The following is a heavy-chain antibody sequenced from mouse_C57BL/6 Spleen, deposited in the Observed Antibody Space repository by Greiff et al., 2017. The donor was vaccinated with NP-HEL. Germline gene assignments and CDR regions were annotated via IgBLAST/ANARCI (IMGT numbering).Heavy chain of an antibody. CDR3: AREGPRWYFDV. Sequence: EVQRVESGGGLVKPGGSLKLSCAASGFTFSSYAMSWVRQTPEKRLEWVATISDGGSYTYYPDNVKGRFTISRDNAKNNLYLQMSHLKSEDTALYYCAREGPRWYFDVWGTGTTVTVSS. CDR2: ISDGGSYT. CDR1: GFTFSSYA. J-gene: IGHJ1*03. V-gene: IGHV5-4*01.